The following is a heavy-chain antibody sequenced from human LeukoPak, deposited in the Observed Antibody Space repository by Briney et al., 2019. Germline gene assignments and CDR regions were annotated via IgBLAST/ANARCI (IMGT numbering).Heavy chain of an antibody. Sequence: PGGSLRLSCAASGFTFSSYAMHWVRQAPGKGLEWVAVISYDGSNKYYADSVKGRFTISRDNSKNTLYLQMNSLRAEDTAVYYCAKVPIPGHVYCSSTSCYASFFDYWGQGTLVTVSS. CDR3: AKVPIPGHVYCSSTSCYASFFDY. V-gene: IGHV3-30*04. CDR2: ISYDGSNK. J-gene: IGHJ4*02. D-gene: IGHD2-2*01. CDR1: GFTFSSYA.